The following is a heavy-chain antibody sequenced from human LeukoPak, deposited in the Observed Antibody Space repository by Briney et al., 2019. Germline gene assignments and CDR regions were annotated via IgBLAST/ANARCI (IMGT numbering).Heavy chain of an antibody. CDR1: GGSISSSTYY. CDR3: ARRRPYSSSFNYYYYYGMDV. V-gene: IGHV4-39*01. CDR2: IYYSGST. J-gene: IGHJ6*02. D-gene: IGHD6-6*01. Sequence: TSETLSLTCTVSGGSISSSTYYWGWIRQPPGKGLEWIVSIYYSGSTYYNPSLKSRVTISVDTSKNQFSLKLSSVTAADTAVYYCARRRPYSSSFNYYYYYGMDVWGQGTTVTVSS.